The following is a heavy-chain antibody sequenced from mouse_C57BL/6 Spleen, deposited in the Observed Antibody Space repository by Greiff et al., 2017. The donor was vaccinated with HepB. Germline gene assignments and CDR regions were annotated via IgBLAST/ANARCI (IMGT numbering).Heavy chain of an antibody. CDR3: ARNWGTTVVAPFAY. CDR1: GFSLTSYA. Sequence: VKVEESGPGLVAPSQSLSITCTVSGFSLTSYAISWVRQPPGKGLEWLGVIWTGGGTNYNSALKSRLSISKDNSKSQVFLKMNSLQTDDTARYYCARNWGTTVVAPFAYWGQGTLVTVSA. CDR2: IWTGGGT. J-gene: IGHJ3*01. V-gene: IGHV2-9-1*01. D-gene: IGHD1-1*01.